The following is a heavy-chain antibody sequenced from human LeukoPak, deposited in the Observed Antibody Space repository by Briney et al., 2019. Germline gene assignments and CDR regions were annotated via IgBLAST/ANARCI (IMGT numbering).Heavy chain of an antibody. V-gene: IGHV3-21*06. D-gene: IGHD4-17*01. CDR3: AKEFRLDYGDYDSRYYYYGMDV. Sequence: GGSLRLSCVASTFSLSSHSMNWLRRAPGKGLEWVSSISFGGDHIKYADSVKGRFTISRDDEKNSVYLQMNSLRAEDTAVYYCAKEFRLDYGDYDSRYYYYGMDVWGQGTTVTVSS. CDR2: ISFGGDHI. CDR1: TFSLSSHS. J-gene: IGHJ6*02.